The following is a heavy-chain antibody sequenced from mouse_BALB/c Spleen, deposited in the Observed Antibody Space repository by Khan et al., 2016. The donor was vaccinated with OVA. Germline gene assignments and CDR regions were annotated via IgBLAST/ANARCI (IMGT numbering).Heavy chain of an antibody. V-gene: IGHV10-1*02. CDR1: GFTFNTYA. CDR2: IRSKSNIYAT. CDR3: VRHRYDY. Sequence: EVQLVESGGGLVQPKGSLKLSCAASGFTFNTYAMNWVRQAPGKGLEWVARIRSKSNIYATYYADSVRDRFTISRDDSQSMLYLQMNNLKTEDTAMYYCVRHRYDYWGQGTTLTVSS. J-gene: IGHJ2*01. D-gene: IGHD2-14*01.